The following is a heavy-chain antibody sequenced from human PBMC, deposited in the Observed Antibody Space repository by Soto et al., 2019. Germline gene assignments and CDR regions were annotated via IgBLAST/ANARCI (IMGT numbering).Heavy chain of an antibody. CDR1: GFTFSSYD. D-gene: IGHD3-3*01. Sequence: GGSLRLSCAASGFTFSSYDMHWVRQATGKGLEWVSAIGTAGDTYYPGSVKGRFTISRENAKNTLYLQMNSLRAEDTAVYYCAKDASDFYPRSAFDYWGQGTLVTVSS. J-gene: IGHJ4*02. V-gene: IGHV3-13*01. CDR3: AKDASDFYPRSAFDY. CDR2: IGTAGDT.